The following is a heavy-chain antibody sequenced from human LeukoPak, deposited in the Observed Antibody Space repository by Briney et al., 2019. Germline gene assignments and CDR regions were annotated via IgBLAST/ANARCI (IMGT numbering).Heavy chain of an antibody. J-gene: IGHJ3*02. Sequence: PGGSLRLSCAASGFTFSSYSMNWVRQAPGKGLEWVSSINSNSSYIYYADSVKGRFTISRDNAKNSLYLQMNSLRAEDTAVYYCARAVEGPSAFDIWGQGTMVTVSS. CDR1: GFTFSSYS. CDR3: ARAVEGPSAFDI. V-gene: IGHV3-21*01. CDR2: INSNSSYI.